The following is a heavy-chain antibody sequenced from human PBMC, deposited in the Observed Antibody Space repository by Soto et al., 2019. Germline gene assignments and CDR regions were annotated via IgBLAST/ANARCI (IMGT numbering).Heavy chain of an antibody. D-gene: IGHD3-10*01. CDR3: ARAYAHYGSGELDY. CDR1: GFTFSSYA. Sequence: QVQLVESGGGVVQPGRSLRLSCAASGFTFSSYAMHWVRQAPGKGLEWVAVISYDGSNKYYADSVKGRFTISRDNSKNTLYLQMNSLRAEDTAVYYWARAYAHYGSGELDYWGQGTLVTVSS. CDR2: ISYDGSNK. V-gene: IGHV3-30-3*01. J-gene: IGHJ4*02.